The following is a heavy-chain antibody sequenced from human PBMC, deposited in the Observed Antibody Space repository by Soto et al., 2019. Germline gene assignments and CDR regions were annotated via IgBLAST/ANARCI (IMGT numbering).Heavy chain of an antibody. CDR3: TEGAPDAY. Sequence: GGSLRLSCAASGFTFSSYAMSWVRQAPGKGLEWVSSISGSGSSTYYAAPVTGRFTISRDDSKNTLYLQMNSLKTEDTAVYYCTEGAPDAYWGQGTLVTVSS. V-gene: IGHV3-23*01. J-gene: IGHJ4*02. CDR1: GFTFSSYA. D-gene: IGHD3-16*01. CDR2: ISGSGSST.